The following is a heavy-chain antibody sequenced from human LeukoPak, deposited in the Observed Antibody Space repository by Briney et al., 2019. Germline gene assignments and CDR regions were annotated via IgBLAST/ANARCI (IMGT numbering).Heavy chain of an antibody. J-gene: IGHJ4*02. CDR3: ARLWDLVAGFDY. CDR2: INHSGST. D-gene: IGHD6-19*01. Sequence: SETLSLTCAVYGGSFSGYYWSWIRQPPGKGLEWIGEINHSGSTNYNPSLKSRVTISVDTSKNQFSLKLSSVTAADTAVYYCARLWDLVAGFDYWGQGTLVTVSS. CDR1: GGSFSGYY. V-gene: IGHV4-34*01.